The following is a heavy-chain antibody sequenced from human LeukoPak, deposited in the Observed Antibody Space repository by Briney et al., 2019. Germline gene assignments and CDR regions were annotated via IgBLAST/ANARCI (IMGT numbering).Heavy chain of an antibody. CDR1: GYTFTSYY. Sequence: GASVKVSSKASGYTFTSYYMHWVRQAPGQGLEWMGIINPSGGGTSYAQKFQGRVTMTRDTSTSTVYMEPSSLRSEDTAVYYCARVDLWFGELGWGQGTLVTVSS. CDR3: ARVDLWFGELG. J-gene: IGHJ4*02. D-gene: IGHD3-10*01. V-gene: IGHV1-46*01. CDR2: INPSGGGT.